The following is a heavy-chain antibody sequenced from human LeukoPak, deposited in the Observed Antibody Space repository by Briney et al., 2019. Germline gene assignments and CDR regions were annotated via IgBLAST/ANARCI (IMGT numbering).Heavy chain of an antibody. V-gene: IGHV3-11*01. J-gene: IGHJ4*02. CDR3: ARKQASVPGDY. CDR2: ISNDGNSM. D-gene: IGHD2-21*01. CDR1: GFTFSDYY. Sequence: AGGSLRLSCAASGFTFSDYYMNWIRQAPGKGLEWVSYISNDGNSMYYADSVKGRFTISRDNARNSLYLQINSLRAEDTAVYYCARKQASVPGDYWGQGTLVTVSS.